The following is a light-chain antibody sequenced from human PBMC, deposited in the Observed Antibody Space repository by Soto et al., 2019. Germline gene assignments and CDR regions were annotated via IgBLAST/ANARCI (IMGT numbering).Light chain of an antibody. J-gene: IGKJ1*01. CDR3: QQYNSYSGT. CDR2: GAP. V-gene: IGKV3-20*01. Sequence: VLTQSPGTLSLTPGERATLSCRASQSVSSSDLAWYQQKPGQAPRLLISGAPGRATGIPDRFSASGSGTEFTLTISSLQPDDFATYYCQQYNSYSGTFGQGTKVDIK. CDR1: QSVSSSD.